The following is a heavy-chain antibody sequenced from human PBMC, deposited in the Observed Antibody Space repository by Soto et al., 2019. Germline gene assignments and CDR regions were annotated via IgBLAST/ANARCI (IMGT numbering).Heavy chain of an antibody. CDR1: GFTFSSYS. J-gene: IGHJ4*02. Sequence: EVQLVESGGGLVKPGGSLRLSCAASGFTFSSYSMNWVRQAPGKGLEWVSSISSSSSYIYYADSVKGRFTISRDNAKNSLYLQMNSLRAEDTAVYYCARDTEYVDTANFDYWGQGTLVTVSS. CDR3: ARDTEYVDTANFDY. CDR2: ISSSSSYI. D-gene: IGHD5-18*01. V-gene: IGHV3-21*01.